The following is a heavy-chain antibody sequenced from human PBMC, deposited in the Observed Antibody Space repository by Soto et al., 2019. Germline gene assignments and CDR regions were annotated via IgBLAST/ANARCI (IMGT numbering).Heavy chain of an antibody. J-gene: IGHJ4*02. CDR2: INMDGSST. D-gene: IGHD1-20*01. CDR1: GFTFSTSW. CDR3: ARPGITGTTGDY. V-gene: IGHV3-74*01. Sequence: GTLRLSCAASGFTFSTSWMHWVRQAPGKGLVWVSRINMDGSSTNYADSVKGRFTISRDNAKNTLYLQMNSLRAEDTAVYYCARPGITGTTGDYWGQGTLVTVSS.